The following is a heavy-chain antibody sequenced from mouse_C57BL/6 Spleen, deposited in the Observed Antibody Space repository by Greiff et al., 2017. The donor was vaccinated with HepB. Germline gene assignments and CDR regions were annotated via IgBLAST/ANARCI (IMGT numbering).Heavy chain of an antibody. CDR1: GFTFSSYA. CDR3: ARDWDGSLYAMDY. J-gene: IGHJ4*01. V-gene: IGHV5-4*01. D-gene: IGHD1-1*01. CDR2: ISDGGSYT. Sequence: EVKLMESGGGLVKPGGSLKLSCAASGFTFSSYAMSWVRQTPEKRLEWVATISDGGSYTYYPDNVKGRFTISRDNAKNNLYLQMSHLKSEDTAMYYCARDWDGSLYAMDYWGQGTSVTVSS.